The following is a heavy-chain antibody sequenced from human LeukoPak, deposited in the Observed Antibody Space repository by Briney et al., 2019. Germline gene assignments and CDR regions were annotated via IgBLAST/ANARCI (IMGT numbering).Heavy chain of an antibody. Sequence: PGGSLRLSCAASGFTFSDHYIDWVRQAPGKGLEWVGRSGNKADSYTAEYAASVEVRFTISRDDSKKSLYLQMNTLTIEDTAVYHCTRGYSGVSVYAFDVWGQGTTVTVSS. V-gene: IGHV3-72*01. CDR1: GFTFSDHY. D-gene: IGHD1-26*01. CDR3: TRGYSGVSVYAFDV. CDR2: SGNKADSYTA. J-gene: IGHJ3*01.